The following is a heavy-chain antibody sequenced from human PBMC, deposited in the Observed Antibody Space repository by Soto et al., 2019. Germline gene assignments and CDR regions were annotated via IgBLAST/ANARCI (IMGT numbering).Heavy chain of an antibody. D-gene: IGHD6-13*01. CDR2: INAGNGNT. Sequence: QVQLVQSGAEVKKPGASVKVSCKASGYTFTSYAMHWVRQAPGQRLEWMGWINAGNGNTKYSQKFQGRVTITRDTXAXXAYMELSSLRSEDTAVYYCARSGVIAAAGTTAIFDYWGQGTLVTVSS. J-gene: IGHJ4*02. CDR1: GYTFTSYA. CDR3: ARSGVIAAAGTTAIFDY. V-gene: IGHV1-3*01.